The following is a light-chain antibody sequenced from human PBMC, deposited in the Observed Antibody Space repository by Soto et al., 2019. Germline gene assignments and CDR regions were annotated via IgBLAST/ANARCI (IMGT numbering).Light chain of an antibody. J-gene: IGKJ1*01. Sequence: DIQMTQSPSSLSASVGDRVTITCRASQSISSYLNWYQQKPGKAPKRLIYSSSNLQSGVPSRFSGSGSGTEFTLTISSLQPDDFATYYCQQYNSHSPWTFGQGTKVDIK. CDR1: QSISSY. CDR2: SSS. V-gene: IGKV1-17*01. CDR3: QQYNSHSPWT.